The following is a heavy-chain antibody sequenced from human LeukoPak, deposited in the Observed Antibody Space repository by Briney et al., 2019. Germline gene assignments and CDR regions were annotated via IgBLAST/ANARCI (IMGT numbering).Heavy chain of an antibody. V-gene: IGHV3-23*01. CDR3: AKVVEMATITGFDY. D-gene: IGHD5-24*01. Sequence: GGSLRLSCAASGFTFSSYSMNWVRQAPGKGLEWVSAISGSGGSTYYADSVKGRFTISRDNSKNTLYLQMNSLRAEDTAVYYCAKVVEMATITGFDYWGQGTLVTVSS. J-gene: IGHJ4*02. CDR2: ISGSGGST. CDR1: GFTFSSYS.